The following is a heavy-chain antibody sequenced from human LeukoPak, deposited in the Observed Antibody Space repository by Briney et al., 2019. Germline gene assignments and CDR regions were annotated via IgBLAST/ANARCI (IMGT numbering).Heavy chain of an antibody. CDR1: GFTLTNHW. Sequence: GGSLRLSCAASGFTLTNHWMHWFRQAPGKGLMWLSRINTDGSITGHADSVKGRFTISRDNAKNTVYLQINSLRAEDTAVYYCARDKTTVTLFDYWGQGTLVTVSS. V-gene: IGHV3-74*01. CDR2: INTDGSIT. CDR3: ARDKTTVTLFDY. J-gene: IGHJ4*02. D-gene: IGHD4-17*01.